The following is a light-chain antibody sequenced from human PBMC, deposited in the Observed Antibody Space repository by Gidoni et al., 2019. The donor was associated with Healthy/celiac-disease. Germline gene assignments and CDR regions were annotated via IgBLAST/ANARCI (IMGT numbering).Light chain of an antibody. J-gene: IGLJ2*01. CDR3: AAWDDSLSGPV. Sequence: QSVLTQPPSAYGTPGQRVTISCSGSSSNIGSNYVYWYQQLPGTAPTLLIYRNNQRPSAGPDRFSVSKSGTSASLAISGLRSEDEADYYCAAWDDSLSGPVFGGGTKLTVL. V-gene: IGLV1-47*01. CDR1: SSNIGSNY. CDR2: RNN.